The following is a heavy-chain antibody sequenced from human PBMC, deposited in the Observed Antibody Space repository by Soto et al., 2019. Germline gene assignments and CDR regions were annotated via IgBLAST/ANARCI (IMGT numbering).Heavy chain of an antibody. V-gene: IGHV4-39*01. CDR2: IYYSGST. CDR1: GGSISSSSYY. J-gene: IGHJ4*02. Sequence: SETLSLTCTVSGGSISSSSYYWGWIRQPPGKGLEWIGIIYYSGSTYYNPSLKSRVTISVDTSKNQFSLKLSSVTAADTAVYYCARSTIFGVVIMVDYWGQGTLVTVSS. D-gene: IGHD3-3*01. CDR3: ARSTIFGVVIMVDY.